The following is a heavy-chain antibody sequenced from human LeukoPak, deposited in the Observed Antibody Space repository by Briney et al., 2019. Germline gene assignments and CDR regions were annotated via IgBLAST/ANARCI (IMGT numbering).Heavy chain of an antibody. Sequence: ASVKVSCKASGYTFTNNYMHWVRQAPGQGLEWMGWISAYNGNTNYAQKLQGRVTMTTDTSTSTAYMELRSLRSDDTAVYYCARLESSSWYPSYYYYMDVWGKGTTVTISS. CDR2: ISAYNGNT. J-gene: IGHJ6*03. CDR3: ARLESSSWYPSYYYYMDV. CDR1: GYTFTNNY. V-gene: IGHV1-18*04. D-gene: IGHD6-13*01.